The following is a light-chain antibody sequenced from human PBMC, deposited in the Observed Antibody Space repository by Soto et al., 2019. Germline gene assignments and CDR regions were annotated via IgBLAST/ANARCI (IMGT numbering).Light chain of an antibody. CDR1: SSDVGGYNY. V-gene: IGLV2-14*03. J-gene: IGLJ3*02. Sequence: QSALTQPASVSGSPGQSITISCTGTSSDVGGYNYVSWYQHHPGKAPKLIIYDVSNRASGISYRFSGSKSGKTASLTISGLQAEDEADYYCSSYTSSSTQVFGGGTKLTVL. CDR3: SSYTSSSTQV. CDR2: DVS.